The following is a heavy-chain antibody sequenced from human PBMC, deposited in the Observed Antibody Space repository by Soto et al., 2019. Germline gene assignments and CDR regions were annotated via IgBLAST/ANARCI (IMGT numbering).Heavy chain of an antibody. Sequence: EVQLVESGGGLVQPGGSLRLSCAASGFTFSSYWMSWVRQAPGKGLEWVANIKQDGSEKYYVDSVKGRFTISRDNAKNSLYLQMNSLRAEDTAVYYCAREDDWDYYYGMDVWGQGTTVTVSS. D-gene: IGHD3-16*01. V-gene: IGHV3-7*03. J-gene: IGHJ6*02. CDR3: AREDDWDYYYGMDV. CDR1: GFTFSSYW. CDR2: IKQDGSEK.